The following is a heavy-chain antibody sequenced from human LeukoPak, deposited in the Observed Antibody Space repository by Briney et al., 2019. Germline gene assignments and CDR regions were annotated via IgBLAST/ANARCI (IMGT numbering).Heavy chain of an antibody. CDR2: IYYSGST. D-gene: IGHD5-12*01. CDR1: GGSISFYY. CDR3: ARVSVRGYSGYDV. Sequence: KPSETLSLTCTVSGGSISFYYWSWIRQPPGKGLEWIGYIYYSGSTNYNPSLESRVTISVDTSKNQFSLKLSSVTAADTAVYYCARVSVRGYSGYDVWGQGTMVTVSS. J-gene: IGHJ3*01. V-gene: IGHV4-59*01.